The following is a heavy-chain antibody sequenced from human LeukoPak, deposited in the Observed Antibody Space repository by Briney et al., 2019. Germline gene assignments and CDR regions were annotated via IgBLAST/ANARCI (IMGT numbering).Heavy chain of an antibody. Sequence: GESLRLSCAASGFTFNSYTMNWVRQAPGKGLEWVSSISSSSSYIYYADSVKGRFTISRDNAKNSLYLQMNSLRAEDTAVYYCARDRVPRYYYMDVWGKGTTVTVSS. J-gene: IGHJ6*03. CDR2: ISSSSSYI. V-gene: IGHV3-21*01. CDR3: ARDRVPRYYYMDV. D-gene: IGHD3-10*01. CDR1: GFTFNSYT.